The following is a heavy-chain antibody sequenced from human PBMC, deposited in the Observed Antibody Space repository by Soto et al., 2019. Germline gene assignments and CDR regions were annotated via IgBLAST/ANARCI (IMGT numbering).Heavy chain of an antibody. D-gene: IGHD2-15*01. J-gene: IGHJ6*02. CDR2: ISYDGSNK. CDR1: GFTLSSYG. CDR3: AKVSVVGAATWEGDYYNGMDV. V-gene: IGHV3-30*18. Sequence: QVQLVESGGGVVQPGRSLRLSCAASGFTLSSYGMHWVRQAPGKGLEWVAVISYDGSNKYYADSVKGRFTISRDNSKNTLYLQMNSLRAEDTAVYYCAKVSVVGAATWEGDYYNGMDVWGQGTPVTVSS.